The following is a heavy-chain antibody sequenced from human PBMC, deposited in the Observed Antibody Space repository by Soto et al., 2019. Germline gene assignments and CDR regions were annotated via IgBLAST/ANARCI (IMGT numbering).Heavy chain of an antibody. V-gene: IGHV4-38-2*01. CDR2: ISQNGDS. Sequence: PSETLSLTCALSSYSFGSGYWAWLRQSPGKGLEWFGTISQNGDSFYNPSLRSRVAMSIDASRNQFSLELTAVTAADTALYYCARVHGSGHGVDYWGPGTLVTVSS. CDR3: ARVHGSGHGVDY. J-gene: IGHJ4*02. D-gene: IGHD6-19*01. CDR1: SYSFGSGY.